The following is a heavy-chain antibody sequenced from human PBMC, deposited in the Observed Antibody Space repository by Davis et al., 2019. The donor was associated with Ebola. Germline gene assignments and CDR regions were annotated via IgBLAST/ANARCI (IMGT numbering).Heavy chain of an antibody. V-gene: IGHV1-2*06. Sequence: ASVKVSCKASGYTFTSYGISWVRQAPGQGLEWMGRINPYNGGTNYAQKFQGRVTMTRDTSISTAYMELSSLRSEDTAVYYCAREIVVVVAATNYYYYGMDVWGKGTTVTVSS. D-gene: IGHD2-15*01. CDR2: INPYNGGT. CDR1: GYTFTSYG. CDR3: AREIVVVVAATNYYYYGMDV. J-gene: IGHJ6*04.